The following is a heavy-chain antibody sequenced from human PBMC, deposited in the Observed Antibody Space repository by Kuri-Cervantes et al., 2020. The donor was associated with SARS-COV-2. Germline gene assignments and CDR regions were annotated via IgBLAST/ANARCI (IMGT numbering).Heavy chain of an antibody. CDR3: ARTGHGFLGYLLDY. CDR1: GFAFSSYG. J-gene: IGHJ4*02. V-gene: IGHV3-30*02. CDR2: IRNDGGNK. Sequence: GESLKISCIASGFAFSSYGVHWVRQAPGKGLEWAAFIRNDGGNKYYVDSVKGRFTISRDNSKNTVYLQMNSLRAEDTAVYYCARTGHGFLGYLLDYWGQGTLVTVSS. D-gene: IGHD1-14*01.